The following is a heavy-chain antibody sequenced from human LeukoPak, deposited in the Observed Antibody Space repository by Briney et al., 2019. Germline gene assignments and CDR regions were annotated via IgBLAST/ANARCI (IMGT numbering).Heavy chain of an antibody. Sequence: SDTLSLTCTVSGGSISSYYWSWIRQPPGKGLEWIGYIYYSGSTNYNPSLKSRVTISVDTSKNQFSLKLSSVTAADTAVYYCARDLAAAGTIAGFDPWGQGTLVTVSS. CDR1: GGSISSYY. D-gene: IGHD6-13*01. CDR3: ARDLAAAGTIAGFDP. V-gene: IGHV4-59*01. CDR2: IYYSGST. J-gene: IGHJ5*02.